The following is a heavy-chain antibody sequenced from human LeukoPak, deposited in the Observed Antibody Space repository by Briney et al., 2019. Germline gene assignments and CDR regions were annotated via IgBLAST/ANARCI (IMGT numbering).Heavy chain of an antibody. Sequence: SGTLSLTCAVSGGSISSSNWWSWVRQPPGKGLEWIGEIYHSGSTNYNPSLKSRVTISVDKSKNQFSLKLSSVTAADTAVYYCARGDSAPVTTSGGAFDIWGQGTMVTVSS. V-gene: IGHV4-4*02. CDR2: IYHSGST. CDR3: ARGDSAPVTTSGGAFDI. D-gene: IGHD4-17*01. CDR1: GGSISSSNW. J-gene: IGHJ3*02.